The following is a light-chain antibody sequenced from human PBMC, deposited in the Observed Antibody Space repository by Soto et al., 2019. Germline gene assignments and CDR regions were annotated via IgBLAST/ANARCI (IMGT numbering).Light chain of an antibody. CDR1: QGISIS. V-gene: IGKV1-12*01. Sequence: DIQMTPSPSSVSASVGDRVTITWRASQGISISLAWYQQKPGKAPKLLIYSASSLQSGVPEMFSGSESDTDFNLTIRNLQTEDFENYPFQPANSLPVTFGGGTKVEI. J-gene: IGKJ4*01. CDR2: SAS. CDR3: QPANSLPVT.